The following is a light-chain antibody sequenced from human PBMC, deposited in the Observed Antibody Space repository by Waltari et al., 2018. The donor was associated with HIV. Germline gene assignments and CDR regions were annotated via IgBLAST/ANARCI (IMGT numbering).Light chain of an antibody. CDR3: SSYTSSDTVV. Sequence: QSALTQPASVSGSPGQYIPIPCTGTPSDLGGYKYLPWYQQHPAKSPKIVILDVSNRPSGVSNRFSGSKSGNTASLTISGLQAEDEAYYYCSSYTSSDTVVFGGGTKVTVL. CDR1: PSDLGGYKY. CDR2: DVS. J-gene: IGLJ2*01. V-gene: IGLV2-14*03.